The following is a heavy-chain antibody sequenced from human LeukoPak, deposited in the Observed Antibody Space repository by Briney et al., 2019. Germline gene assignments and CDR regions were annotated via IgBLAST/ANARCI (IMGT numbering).Heavy chain of an antibody. CDR1: GYTFTSYD. D-gene: IGHD6-6*01. Sequence: GASVKVSCKASGYTFTSYDINWERQATGQGLEWMGWMNPNSGNTGYAQKFQGRVTITRNTSISTAYMELSSLRSEDTAVYYCARGAARLSYYYYMDVWGKGTTVTVSS. CDR3: ARGAARLSYYYYMDV. CDR2: MNPNSGNT. J-gene: IGHJ6*03. V-gene: IGHV1-8*03.